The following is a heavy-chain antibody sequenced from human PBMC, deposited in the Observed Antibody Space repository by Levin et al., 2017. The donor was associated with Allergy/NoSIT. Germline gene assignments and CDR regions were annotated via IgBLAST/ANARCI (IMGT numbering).Heavy chain of an antibody. Sequence: GGSLRLSCAASGFTFSSYAISWVRQAPGKGLEWVSSISSRSSYIYYADSVKGRFTISRDNTKNSVYLQMNSLRAEDTGVYFCARREQQLVDYWGQGTLVTVSS. V-gene: IGHV3-21*06. J-gene: IGHJ4*02. CDR2: ISSRSSYI. D-gene: IGHD6-13*01. CDR3: ARREQQLVDY. CDR1: GFTFSSYA.